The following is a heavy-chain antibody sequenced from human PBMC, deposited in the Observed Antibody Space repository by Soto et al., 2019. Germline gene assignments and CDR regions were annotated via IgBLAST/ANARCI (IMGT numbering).Heavy chain of an antibody. CDR2: ISAYNGNT. D-gene: IGHD4-4*01. CDR3: ARVTVTTPNRVYYYYGMDV. CDR1: GCTFTSYG. Sequence: ASVKVSCKASGCTFTSYGISWVRQAPGQGLEWMGWISAYNGNTNYAQKLQGRVTMTTDTSTSTAYMELRSLRSDDTAVYYCARVTVTTPNRVYYYYGMDVWGQGTTVTVSS. V-gene: IGHV1-18*01. J-gene: IGHJ6*02.